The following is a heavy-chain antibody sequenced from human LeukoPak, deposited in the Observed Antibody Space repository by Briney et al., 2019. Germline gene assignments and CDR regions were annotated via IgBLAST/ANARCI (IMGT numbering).Heavy chain of an antibody. V-gene: IGHV1-46*01. D-gene: IGHD3-3*01. CDR3: ARDTRITIFGVVNYGMDV. J-gene: IGHJ6*02. Sequence: ASVKVSCKASGYTFTSYYMHWVRQAPGQGLEWMGIINPSGGSTSYAQKFQGRVTMTRDTSMSTVYMELSSLRSGDTAVYYCARDTRITIFGVVNYGMDVWGQGTTVTVSS. CDR1: GYTFTSYY. CDR2: INPSGGST.